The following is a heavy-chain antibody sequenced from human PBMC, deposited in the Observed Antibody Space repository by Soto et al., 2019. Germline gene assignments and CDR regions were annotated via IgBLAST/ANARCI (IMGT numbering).Heavy chain of an antibody. J-gene: IGHJ5*02. CDR1: GYTFTGYY. V-gene: IGHV1-2*04. D-gene: IGHD5-18*01. CDR3: AREASYGNNWFDP. CDR2: INPNSGGT. Sequence: ASVKVSCKASGYTFTGYYIHWVRQAPGQGLEWMGWINPNSGGTNYAQKFQGWVTMTRDTSISTAYMELSRLRSDDTAVYYCAREASYGNNWFDPWGQATLVTVSS.